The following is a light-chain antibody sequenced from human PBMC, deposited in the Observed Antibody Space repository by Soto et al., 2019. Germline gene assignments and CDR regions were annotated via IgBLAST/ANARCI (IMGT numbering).Light chain of an antibody. CDR1: SSNIGAGYD. V-gene: IGLV1-40*01. J-gene: IGLJ1*01. CDR3: SSYAGSNNLGV. Sequence: QSVLTQPPSVSGAPGQRVTISCTGSSSNIGAGYDVHWYQQLPGTAPKLLIYVNSNRPSGVPDRFSGSKSGTSASLTVSGLQAEDEADYYCSSYAGSNNLGVFGTETKVTVL. CDR2: VNS.